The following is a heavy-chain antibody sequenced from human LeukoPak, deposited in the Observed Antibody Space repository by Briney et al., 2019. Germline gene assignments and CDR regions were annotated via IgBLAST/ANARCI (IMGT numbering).Heavy chain of an antibody. V-gene: IGHV4-59*12. CDR1: GGSISSYY. D-gene: IGHD3-10*01. Sequence: SSETLSLTCTVSGGSISSYYWSWIRQPPGKGLEWIGYIYYSGSTNYNPSLKSRVTISVDTSKNQFSLKLSSVTAADTAVYYCGRERGSYGSGSYGSYYYYLDVWGKGTTVTISS. CDR2: IYYSGST. J-gene: IGHJ6*03. CDR3: GRERGSYGSGSYGSYYYYLDV.